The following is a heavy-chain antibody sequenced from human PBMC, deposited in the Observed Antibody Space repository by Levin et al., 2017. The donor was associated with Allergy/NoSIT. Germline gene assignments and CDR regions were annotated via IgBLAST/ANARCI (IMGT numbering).Heavy chain of an antibody. D-gene: IGHD5-18*01. CDR1: GFSFSSSD. Sequence: ETLSLTCAALGFSFSSSDMHWVRQGTGKGLEWDSAIGTLGDTYYSDSVKGRFTISRENAKNSLYLQMDSLRAGDTAVYYCARELTDTLTTGWCFDRWGRGTLVAVSS. V-gene: IGHV3-13*01. J-gene: IGHJ2*01. CDR3: ARELTDTLTTGWCFDR. CDR2: IGTLGDT.